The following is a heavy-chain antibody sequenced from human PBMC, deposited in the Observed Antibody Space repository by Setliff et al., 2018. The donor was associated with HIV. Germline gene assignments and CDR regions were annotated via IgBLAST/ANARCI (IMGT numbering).Heavy chain of an antibody. CDR2: IGGKGYNGTT. CDR1: GFTFSSYS. CDR3: ARDEPTGGIDY. Sequence: GGSLRLSCTASGFTFSSYSMNWVRQAPGKGLEWVGFIGGKGYNGTTQYAASVKGRFMISRDDSKNSLYLQMNSLRAEDTAIYYCARDEPTGGIDYWGQGTLVTVSS. V-gene: IGHV3-49*04. D-gene: IGHD3-16*01. J-gene: IGHJ4*02.